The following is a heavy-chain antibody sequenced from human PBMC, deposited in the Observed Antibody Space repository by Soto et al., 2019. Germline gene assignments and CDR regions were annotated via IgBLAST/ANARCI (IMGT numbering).Heavy chain of an antibody. J-gene: IGHJ6*02. CDR1: GGTFSSYA. CDR2: IIPIFGTA. Sequence: VKVSCKASGGTFSSYAISWVRQAPGQGLEWMGGIIPIFGTANYAQKFQGRVTITADKSTSTAYMELSSLRSEDTAVYYCARLPGLLWFGELLDYYYYGMDVWGQGTTVTVSS. CDR3: ARLPGLLWFGELLDYYYYGMDV. D-gene: IGHD3-10*01. V-gene: IGHV1-69*06.